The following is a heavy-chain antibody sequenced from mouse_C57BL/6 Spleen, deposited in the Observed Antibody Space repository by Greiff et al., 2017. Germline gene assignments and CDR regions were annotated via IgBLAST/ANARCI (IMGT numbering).Heavy chain of an antibody. D-gene: IGHD1-1*01. J-gene: IGHJ1*03. Sequence: QVQLQQPGAELVMPGASVKLSCKASGYTFTSYWMHWVKQRPGQGLEWIGEIDPSDSSTNYNQKFKGKSTLTVDKSSSTAYMQLSSLTSEDSAVYYCARSYYDGSSYWYCDVWGTGTTVTVSS. CDR3: ARSYYDGSSYWYCDV. CDR2: IDPSDSST. V-gene: IGHV1-69*01. CDR1: GYTFTSYW.